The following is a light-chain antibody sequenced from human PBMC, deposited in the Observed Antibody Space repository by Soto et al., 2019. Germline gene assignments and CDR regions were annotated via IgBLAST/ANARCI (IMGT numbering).Light chain of an antibody. Sequence: QSALSQPPSASGCPGQSVTISCTGTSSDVGGYNYVSWYQQHPGKAPKLMIYEVSKRPSGVPDRFSSSKSGNTASLTVSGLQAEYEADDYCSSYGGSNDYVFGTGTKLIV. V-gene: IGLV2-8*01. CDR2: EVS. CDR3: SSYGGSNDYV. J-gene: IGLJ1*01. CDR1: SSDVGGYNY.